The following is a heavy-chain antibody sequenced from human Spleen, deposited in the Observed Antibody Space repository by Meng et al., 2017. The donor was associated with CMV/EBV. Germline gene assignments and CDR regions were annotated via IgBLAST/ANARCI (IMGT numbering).Heavy chain of an antibody. CDR2: VRGSGDRR. V-gene: IGHV3-23*01. D-gene: IGHD1-1*01. CDR1: RFTFSAYA. Sequence: GGSLRLSCAASRFTFSAYAMSWVSQAPGKGLEWVSTVRGSGDRRNYEDSVKGRFTISRDNSKNTRDLQMNRLSAEDTAVYYCGKSPAEPAYWNRRPYYFDIWGQGTLVTVSS. J-gene: IGHJ4*02. CDR3: GKSPAEPAYWNRRPYYFDI.